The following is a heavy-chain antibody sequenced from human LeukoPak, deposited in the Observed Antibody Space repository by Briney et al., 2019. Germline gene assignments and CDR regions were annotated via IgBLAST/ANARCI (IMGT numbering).Heavy chain of an antibody. CDR1: GFTFSSYD. CDR3: ARVSGGGELPDY. CDR2: IGTAGDT. J-gene: IGHJ4*02. Sequence: GSLRLSCAASGFTFSSYDMHWGRQATGKGLEWVSAIGTAGDTYYPGSVKGRFTISRENAKNSLYLQMNSLRAGDTAVYYCARVSGGGELPDYWGQGTLVTASS. D-gene: IGHD1-26*01. V-gene: IGHV3-13*01.